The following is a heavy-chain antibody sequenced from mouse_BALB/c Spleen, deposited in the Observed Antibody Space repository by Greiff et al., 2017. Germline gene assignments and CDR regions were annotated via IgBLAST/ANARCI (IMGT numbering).Heavy chain of an antibody. CDR1: GFYFTDTY. CDR3: ASGFDY. V-gene: IGHV14-3*02. Sequence: EVQLQQSGAELVKPGASVKLSCTASGFYFTDTYMHWVKQRPEQGLEWIGMIDPANGNTKYDPKFPGKATITADTSSNTAYLQLSSLTSEDTAVYYCASGFDYWGQGTTLTVSS. CDR2: IDPANGNT. J-gene: IGHJ2*01.